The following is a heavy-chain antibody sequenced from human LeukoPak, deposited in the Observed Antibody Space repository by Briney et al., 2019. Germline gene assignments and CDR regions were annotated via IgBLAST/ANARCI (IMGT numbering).Heavy chain of an antibody. J-gene: IGHJ3*02. CDR3: ARSAGGGAFDI. D-gene: IGHD4-23*01. CDR2: INSDGSST. V-gene: IGHV3-74*01. CDR1: GFTFSSYW. Sequence: PGGSLRLSCAASGFTFSSYWMHWVRQAPGKGLVWVSRINSDGSSTSYADSVKGRFTISRDNAKNTLYLQMNSLRAEDTAVYYCARSAGGGAFDIWGQGKMVTVSS.